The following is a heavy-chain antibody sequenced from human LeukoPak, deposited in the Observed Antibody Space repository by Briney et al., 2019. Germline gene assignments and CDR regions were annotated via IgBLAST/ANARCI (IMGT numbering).Heavy chain of an antibody. D-gene: IGHD1-26*01. CDR1: GFTFGDYA. CDR2: IRSKAYGGTT. CDR3: TRDQEWELPTGPNFDY. Sequence: GGSLRLSCTASGFTFGDYAMSWVRQAPGKGLEWVGFIRSKAYGGTTEYAASVKGRFTISRDDSKSTAYLQMNSLKTEDTAVYYCTRDQEWELPTGPNFDYWGQGTLVTVSS. V-gene: IGHV3-49*04. J-gene: IGHJ4*02.